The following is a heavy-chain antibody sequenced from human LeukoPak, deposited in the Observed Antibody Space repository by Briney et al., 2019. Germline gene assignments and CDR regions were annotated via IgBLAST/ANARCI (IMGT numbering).Heavy chain of an antibody. J-gene: IGHJ4*02. CDR1: GFTFRSYI. CDR3: ASDEGNYFDY. Sequence: GGSLRLSCAASGFTFRSYIMNWVREAPGKGLEWFASISRNINSIHSAGSVKCRFTISRDNASNSLFLQMNSLRAEDTAIYYCASDEGNYFDYWGQGTLVTVSS. V-gene: IGHV3-21*01. CDR2: ISRNINSI.